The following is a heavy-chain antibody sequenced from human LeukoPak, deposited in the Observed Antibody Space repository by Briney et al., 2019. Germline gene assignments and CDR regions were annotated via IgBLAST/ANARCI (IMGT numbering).Heavy chain of an antibody. D-gene: IGHD3-9*01. CDR2: ISSSSSTI. CDR3: ARDPPRYFDWLSDAFDI. Sequence: PGGSLRLSCAASGFTFSSYSMNRVRQAPGKGLEWVSYISSSSSTIYYADSVKGRFTISRDNAKNSLYLQMNSLRAEDTAAYYCARDPPRYFDWLSDAFDIWGQGTMVTVSS. V-gene: IGHV3-48*01. CDR1: GFTFSSYS. J-gene: IGHJ3*02.